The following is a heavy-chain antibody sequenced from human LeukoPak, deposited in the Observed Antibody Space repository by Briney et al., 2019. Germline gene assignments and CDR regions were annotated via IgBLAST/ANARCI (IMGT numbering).Heavy chain of an antibody. CDR1: GGSISSSSYY. Sequence: PPETLSLTCTVSGGSISSSSYYWGWIRQPPGKGLEWIGSIYYSGSTYYNPSLKSRVTISVDTSKNQFSLKLSCVTAADTAVYYCARLRAVVDYWGQGTLVTVSS. CDR2: IYYSGST. V-gene: IGHV4-39*01. CDR3: ARLRAVVDY. J-gene: IGHJ4*02.